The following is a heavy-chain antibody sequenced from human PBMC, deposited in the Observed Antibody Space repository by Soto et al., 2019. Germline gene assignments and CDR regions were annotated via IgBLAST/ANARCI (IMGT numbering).Heavy chain of an antibody. CDR1: GFTFSTYW. J-gene: IGHJ4*02. V-gene: IGHV3-15*07. Sequence: GGSLRLSCAASGFTFSTYWMHWVRQAPGKGLEWVGRIKSKTDGGTTDYAAPVKGRFTTSRDDSKNTMNLQMNSLKTEDTAVYYCTTSIWFGELFKMITDYWGQGTLVTVSS. CDR3: TTSIWFGELFKMITDY. CDR2: IKSKTDGGTT. D-gene: IGHD3-10*01.